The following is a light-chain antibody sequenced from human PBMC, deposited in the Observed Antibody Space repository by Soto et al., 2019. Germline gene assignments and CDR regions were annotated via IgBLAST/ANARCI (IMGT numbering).Light chain of an antibody. J-gene: IGKJ1*01. V-gene: IGKV3-20*01. CDR3: QQYGNSPWT. Sequence: IVLAQSPATLSLSPGERATLSCRTSQRVSSSYLAWYQQKPGQAPRLLIYGASSRATGIPDRFSGSGSGTDFSLTISRLEPENFAVYYCQQYGNSPWTFGQGTKVDI. CDR2: GAS. CDR1: QRVSSSY.